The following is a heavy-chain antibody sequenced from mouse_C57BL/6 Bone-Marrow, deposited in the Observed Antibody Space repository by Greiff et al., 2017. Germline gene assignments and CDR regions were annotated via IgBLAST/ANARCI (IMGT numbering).Heavy chain of an antibody. J-gene: IGHJ4*01. CDR1: GFSLTSYG. CDR3: AREVEGDYYAMDY. D-gene: IGHD1-1*01. CDR2: IRSGGST. Sequence: VQLQQSGPGLVQPSQSLSITCTGSGFSLTSYGVHWVRQSPGKGLEWLGVIRSGGSTDYNAAFISRLSISKDNSKSQVFFKMNSLQADDTAIYYCAREVEGDYYAMDYWGQGTSVTVSS. V-gene: IGHV2-2*01.